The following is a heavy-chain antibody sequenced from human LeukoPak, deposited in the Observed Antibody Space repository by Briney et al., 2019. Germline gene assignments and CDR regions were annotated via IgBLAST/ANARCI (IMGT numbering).Heavy chain of an antibody. CDR1: GFPFNSYG. Sequence: RALRLSCAASGFPFNSYGMHWGRQGPGKGLGGVAVIWYDGSNKYYADSVKGRFTISRDNSKNTLYLQMNSLRAEDTAVYYCARDRGAPRPFDYWGQGTLVTVSS. D-gene: IGHD1-26*01. CDR2: IWYDGSNK. CDR3: ARDRGAPRPFDY. V-gene: IGHV3-33*08. J-gene: IGHJ4*02.